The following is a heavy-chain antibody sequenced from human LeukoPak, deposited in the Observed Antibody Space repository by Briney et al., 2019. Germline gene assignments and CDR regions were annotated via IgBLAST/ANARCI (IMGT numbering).Heavy chain of an antibody. V-gene: IGHV3-48*03. J-gene: IGHJ4*02. Sequence: GGSLRLSCAASGFTFSSYEMNWVRQAPGKGLEWVSYISPSGSAIFYAGSVKGRFTISRDNAKNSLYLQMNSLRAEDTAVYYCAKDAVGAFFDYWGQGTLVTVSS. CDR3: AKDAVGAFFDY. D-gene: IGHD1-26*01. CDR2: ISPSGSAI. CDR1: GFTFSSYE.